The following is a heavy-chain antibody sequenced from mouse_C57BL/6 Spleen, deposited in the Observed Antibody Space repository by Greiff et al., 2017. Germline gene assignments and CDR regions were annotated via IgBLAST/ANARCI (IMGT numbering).Heavy chain of an antibody. CDR1: GYTFTSYT. CDR2: INPSSGYT. CDR3: AREGNSFFDY. D-gene: IGHD2-1*01. Sequence: VKLMESGAELARPGASVKMSCKASGYTFTSYTMHWVKQRPGQGLEWIGYINPSSGYTKYNQKFKDKATLTADKSSSTAYMQLSSLTSEDSAVYYCAREGNSFFDYWGQGTTLTVSS. J-gene: IGHJ2*01. V-gene: IGHV1-4*01.